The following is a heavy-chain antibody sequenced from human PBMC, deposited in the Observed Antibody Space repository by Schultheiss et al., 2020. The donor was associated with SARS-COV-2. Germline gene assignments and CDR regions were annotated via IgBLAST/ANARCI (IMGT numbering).Heavy chain of an antibody. CDR3: VKDSGQYCGGDCYSDY. Sequence: GGSLRLSCVASGFPFINAHMNWVRQAPGKGLEYVSAISSNGGSTYYADSVKGRFTISRDNSKNTLYLQMSSLRAEDTAVYYCVKDSGQYCGGDCYSDYWGQGTLVTVSS. V-gene: IGHV3-64D*06. CDR1: GFPFINAH. CDR2: ISSNGGST. D-gene: IGHD2-21*02. J-gene: IGHJ4*02.